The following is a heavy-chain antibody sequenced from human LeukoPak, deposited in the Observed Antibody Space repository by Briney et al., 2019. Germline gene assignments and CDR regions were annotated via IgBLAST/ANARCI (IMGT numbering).Heavy chain of an antibody. CDR3: ARVLWFGELPPAGRLYYFDY. Sequence: PSETLSLTCAVSGYSISSGYYWGWIRQPPGKGLEWIGSIYHSGSTYYNPSLKSRVTISVDTSKNQLSLKLSSVTAADTAVYYCARVLWFGELPPAGRLYYFDYWGQGTLVTVSS. J-gene: IGHJ4*02. D-gene: IGHD3-10*01. CDR2: IYHSGST. V-gene: IGHV4-38-2*01. CDR1: GYSISSGYY.